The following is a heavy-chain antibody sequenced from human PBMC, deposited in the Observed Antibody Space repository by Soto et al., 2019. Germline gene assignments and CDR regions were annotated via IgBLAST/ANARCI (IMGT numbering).Heavy chain of an antibody. CDR1: GFTFSNSW. CDR2: IKEDGSKK. D-gene: IGHD5-18*01. J-gene: IGHJ4*02. CDR3: ARGGYSSFAN. Sequence: GGSLRLSCAASGFTFSNSWMSWVRQAPGKGLEWVANIKEDGSKKYYVDSVKGRFTISRDNAKNSLYPQMNSLRVEDTAVYYCARGGYSSFANWGQGTLVTVSS. V-gene: IGHV3-7*01.